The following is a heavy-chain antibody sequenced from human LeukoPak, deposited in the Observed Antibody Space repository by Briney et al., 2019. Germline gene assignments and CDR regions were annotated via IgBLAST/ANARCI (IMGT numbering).Heavy chain of an antibody. J-gene: IGHJ4*02. CDR2: ISGSGDST. Sequence: GGSLRLSCAASGFTFSSYAMSWVRQAPGKGLEWVSAISGSGDSTYYADSVKGRFTISRDNSKNTLYLQMNSLRAEDTAVYYCAKPITMIVVVTPDDYWGQGTLVTVSS. CDR3: AKPITMIVVVTPDDY. V-gene: IGHV3-23*01. CDR1: GFTFSSYA. D-gene: IGHD3-22*01.